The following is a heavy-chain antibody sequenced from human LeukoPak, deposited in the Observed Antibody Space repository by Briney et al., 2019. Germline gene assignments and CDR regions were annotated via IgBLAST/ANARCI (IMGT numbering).Heavy chain of an antibody. J-gene: IGHJ4*02. Sequence: SETLSLTCTVSGGSTSSYYWSWIRQPPGKGLEWIGYIYYSGSTNYNPSLKSRVTISVDTSKNQFSLKLSSVTAADTAVYYCARHRYSSSSYFDYWGQGTLVTVSS. CDR1: GGSTSSYY. V-gene: IGHV4-59*08. D-gene: IGHD6-6*01. CDR3: ARHRYSSSSYFDY. CDR2: IYYSGST.